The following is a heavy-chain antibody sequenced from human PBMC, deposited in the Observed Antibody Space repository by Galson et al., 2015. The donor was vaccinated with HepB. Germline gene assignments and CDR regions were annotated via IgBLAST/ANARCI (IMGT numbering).Heavy chain of an antibody. Sequence: QSGAEVKKPGESLKISCKASGYSFRNYWIGWVRQLPGTGLECMGIIYPGDSETRYSPSSQGQVTLSADKSTNTAYLQWSSLKASDTAMYYCARLGHEGYHYYGMDVWGQGTTVTVSS. V-gene: IGHV5-51*01. J-gene: IGHJ6*02. D-gene: IGHD2-2*01. CDR2: IYPGDSET. CDR1: GYSFRNYW. CDR3: ARLGHEGYHYYGMDV.